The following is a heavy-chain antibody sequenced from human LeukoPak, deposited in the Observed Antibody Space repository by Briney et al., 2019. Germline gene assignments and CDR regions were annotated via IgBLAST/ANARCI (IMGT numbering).Heavy chain of an antibody. CDR2: ISHDGTNK. D-gene: IGHD2-21*02. CDR1: GFPFSTYA. CDR3: ATLQSF. Sequence: PGGSLRLSCVASGFPFSTYAMHWVRQAPGKGLEWVAVISHDGTNKYHADSVKGRFTISRDNSKNTLYLQINSLRTEDTAVYYCATLQSFWGQETLVTVPS. V-gene: IGHV3-30-3*01. J-gene: IGHJ4*02.